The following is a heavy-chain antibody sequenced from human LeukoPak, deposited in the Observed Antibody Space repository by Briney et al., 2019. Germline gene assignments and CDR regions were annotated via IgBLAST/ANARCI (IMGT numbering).Heavy chain of an antibody. Sequence: PGRSLRLSCAASGFTFDDYAMHWVRQAPGKGLEWVSGISWNSGSIGYADSVKGRFTISRDNTKNSLYLQMNSLRAEDTALYYCAKDIGAVWLSTVYCAFDIWGQGTMVTVSS. J-gene: IGHJ3*02. CDR2: ISWNSGSI. V-gene: IGHV3-9*01. CDR1: GFTFDDYA. CDR3: AKDIGAVWLSTVYCAFDI. D-gene: IGHD4-11*01.